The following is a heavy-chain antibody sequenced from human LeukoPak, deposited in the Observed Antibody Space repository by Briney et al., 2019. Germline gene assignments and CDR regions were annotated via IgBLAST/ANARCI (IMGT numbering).Heavy chain of an antibody. J-gene: IGHJ4*02. Sequence: SETLSLTCTVSGGSISSYYWSWIRQPAGKGLEWIGRIYTSGSTNYNPSLKSRVTMSVDTSKNQFSLKLSSVTAADTGVYSCASSSSGWFWNYWGQGTLVTVSS. CDR2: IYTSGST. CDR3: ASSSSGWFWNY. D-gene: IGHD6-19*01. CDR1: GGSISSYY. V-gene: IGHV4-4*07.